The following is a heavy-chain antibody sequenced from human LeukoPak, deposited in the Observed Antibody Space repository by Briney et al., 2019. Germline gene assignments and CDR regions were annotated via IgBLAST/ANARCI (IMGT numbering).Heavy chain of an antibody. CDR1: GFTFSTYA. CDR2: INQDGSEK. D-gene: IGHD1-26*01. Sequence: GGSLRLSCAASGFTFSTYAVHWVRQAPGKGLEWVATINQDGSEKYYVDSVKGRFTISRDNAKSSLYLQMNNLRAEDTAVYYCARDKSGSCDYWGQGTLVIVSS. V-gene: IGHV3-7*01. J-gene: IGHJ4*02. CDR3: ARDKSGSCDY.